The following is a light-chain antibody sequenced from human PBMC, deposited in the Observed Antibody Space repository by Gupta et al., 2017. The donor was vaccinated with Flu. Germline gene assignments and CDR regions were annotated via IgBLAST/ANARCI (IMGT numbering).Light chain of an antibody. V-gene: IGKV4-1*01. J-gene: IGKJ4*01. CDR2: WAL. Sequence: DTVMTQSPDSLAVSLGERATINCKSSQSVLYSFNNKNYLAWYQQKPGQPPKLLIHWALIRESGVPDRFSGSGAAKDFTLTSSRRQDEDVAVYYAQQNLASINFGRGTKVDIK. CDR1: QSVLYSFNNKNY. CDR3: QQNLASIN.